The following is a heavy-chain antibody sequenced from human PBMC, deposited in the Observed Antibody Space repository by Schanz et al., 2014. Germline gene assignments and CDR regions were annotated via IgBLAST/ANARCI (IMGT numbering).Heavy chain of an antibody. J-gene: IGHJ5*02. CDR3: AGWLYCVGDCYVEIGTGGFDP. CDR2: FYYSARP. CDR1: GGFITSSY. V-gene: IGHV4-59*08. D-gene: IGHD2-21*01. Sequence: QVQLQESGPGLVKPSETLSLTCTVSGGFITSSYWSWIRQAPGKRLEWIGYFYYSARPNYNPSLRSRVTISLDPSKNQFSLKLSSVTAADTAVYYCAGWLYCVGDCYVEIGTGGFDPWGQGTLVTVSS.